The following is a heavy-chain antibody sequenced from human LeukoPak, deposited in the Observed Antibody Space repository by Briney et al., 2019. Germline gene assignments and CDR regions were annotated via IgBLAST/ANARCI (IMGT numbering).Heavy chain of an antibody. CDR3: ARVWGYYDSSGYGDFDY. J-gene: IGHJ4*02. CDR1: GYTFTSYY. CDR2: INPSGGST. Sequence: ASVKVSCKASGYTFTSYYMHWVRLAPGQGLEWMGIINPSGGSTSYAQKFQGRVTMTRDTSTSTVYMELSSLRSEDTAVYYCARVWGYYDSSGYGDFDYWGQGTLVTVSS. D-gene: IGHD3-22*01. V-gene: IGHV1-46*01.